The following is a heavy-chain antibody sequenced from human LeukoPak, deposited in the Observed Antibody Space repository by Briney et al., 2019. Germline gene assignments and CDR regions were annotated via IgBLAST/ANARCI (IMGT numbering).Heavy chain of an antibody. CDR2: IYYSGST. CDR3: ARVVGDSSSWGPRWFDP. V-gene: IGHV4-30-4*02. J-gene: IGHJ5*02. Sequence: SETLSLTCTVSGGSISSGDYYWSWIRQPPGKGLEWIGYIYYSGSTYYNPSLKSRVTISVDTSMNQFSLKLSSVSAADTAVYYCARVVGDSSSWGPRWFDPWGQGTLVTVSS. CDR1: GGSISSGDYY. D-gene: IGHD6-13*01.